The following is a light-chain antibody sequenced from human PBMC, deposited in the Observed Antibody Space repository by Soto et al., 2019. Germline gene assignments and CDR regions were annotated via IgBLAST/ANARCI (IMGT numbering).Light chain of an antibody. J-gene: IGKJ1*01. V-gene: IGKV4-1*01. Sequence: DIVMTQSPDSLAVSLGERATINCKSSQSVLYNSNNKYYLAWYQQKRGQPPKLLIYGAFTRESGVPDRFSGSGSGTDFTLTISSLQAEDVAVYCCQQYYSTSRTFGQGTKVEIK. CDR1: QSVLYNSNNKYY. CDR3: QQYYSTSRT. CDR2: GAF.